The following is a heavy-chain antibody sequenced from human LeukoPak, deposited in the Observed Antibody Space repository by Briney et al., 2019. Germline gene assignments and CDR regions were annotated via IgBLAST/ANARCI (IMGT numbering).Heavy chain of an antibody. D-gene: IGHD3-22*01. CDR3: ARAPSEIGGYYPEYFRH. CDR1: GFTFSTYW. Sequence: GGSLRLSCAASGFTFSTYWMHWVRQAPGKGLVWVSRIKSDGSANYADSVKGRFTISRDNAKNTVSLQMNSLRPEDTGVYYCARAPSEIGGYYPEYFRHWGQGTLVTVSS. V-gene: IGHV3-74*01. J-gene: IGHJ1*01. CDR2: IKSDGSA.